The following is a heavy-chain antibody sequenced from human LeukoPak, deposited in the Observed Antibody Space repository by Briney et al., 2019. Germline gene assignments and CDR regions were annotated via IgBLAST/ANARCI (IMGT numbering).Heavy chain of an antibody. J-gene: IGHJ6*02. CDR2: ISSSGSTI. V-gene: IGHV3-11*01. CDR3: ATWGGSYSGSWYTLDYYYGMDV. CDR1: GFTFSDYY. D-gene: IGHD6-13*01. Sequence: GGSLRLSCAASGFTFSDYYMSWIRQAPGKGLEWVSYISSSGSTIYYADSVKGRFTISRDNAKNSLYLQMNSLRAEDTAVYYCATWGGSYSGSWYTLDYYYGMDVWGQGTTVTVSS.